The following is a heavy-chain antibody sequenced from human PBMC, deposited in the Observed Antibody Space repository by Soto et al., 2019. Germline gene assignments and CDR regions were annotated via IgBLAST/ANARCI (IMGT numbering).Heavy chain of an antibody. CDR3: ARSVFP. J-gene: IGHJ5*02. Sequence: QVQLQESGPGLVKPSQTLSLTCTVSGGSISSGGYYWSWIRQHPGKGLEWIGYIYYSKRTSYNPSRTSRVTTSLDMSKNPFSLKLTSVTAAATAVYYCARSVFPWGQGTLVTVSS. V-gene: IGHV4-31*03. CDR1: GGSISSGGYY. CDR2: IYYSKRT.